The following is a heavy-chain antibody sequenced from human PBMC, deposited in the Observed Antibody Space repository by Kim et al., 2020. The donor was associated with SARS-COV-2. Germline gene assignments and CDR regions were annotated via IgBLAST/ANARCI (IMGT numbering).Heavy chain of an antibody. J-gene: IGHJ4*02. D-gene: IGHD1-26*01. V-gene: IGHV3-74*01. Sequence: GGSLRLSCAASGFTFSSYWMHWVRQAPRKGLVWLSRINSDGSSTTYADSVQGRFTVSRDNAKNTLFLQMNSLRVEDTAVYYCVRGYSGTYRSDYWGQRTLVTVSS. CDR2: INSDGSST. CDR1: GFTFSSYW. CDR3: VRGYSGTYRSDY.